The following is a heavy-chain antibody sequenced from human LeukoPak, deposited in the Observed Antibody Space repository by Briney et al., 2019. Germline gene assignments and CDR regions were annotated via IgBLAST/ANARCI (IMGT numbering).Heavy chain of an antibody. CDR3: AKVGGTYSRVLSDYFDY. CDR1: GFTFDDCA. V-gene: IGHV3-43*02. J-gene: IGHJ4*02. CDR2: ISGDGDTT. Sequence: QAGGSLRLSCAASGFTFDDCAMHWVRQAPGKGLEWVSLISGDGDTTYYADSVKGRFTISRDNNKNSLYLQMNSLRTEDTAFYFCAKVGGTYSRVLSDYFDYWGQGTLVTVSS. D-gene: IGHD1-26*01.